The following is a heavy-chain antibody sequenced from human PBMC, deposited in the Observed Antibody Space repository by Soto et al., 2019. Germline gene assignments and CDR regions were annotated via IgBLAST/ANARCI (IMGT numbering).Heavy chain of an antibody. CDR1: GFTFSSYS. CDR3: ARARPMITMPDGYFDY. J-gene: IGHJ4*02. V-gene: IGHV3-21*01. D-gene: IGHD3-10*01. Sequence: GGSLRLSCAASGFTFSSYSRNWVRQAPGKGLEWVSSISSSSSYIYYADSVKGRFTISRDNAKNSLYLQMNSLRAEDTAVYYCARARPMITMPDGYFDYWGQGTLVTVSS. CDR2: ISSSSSYI.